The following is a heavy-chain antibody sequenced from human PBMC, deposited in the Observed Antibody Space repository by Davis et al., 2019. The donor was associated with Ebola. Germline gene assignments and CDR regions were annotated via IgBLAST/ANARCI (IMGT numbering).Heavy chain of an antibody. D-gene: IGHD1-14*01. CDR3: ARRLNQRPYYYGMDV. CDR2: INSDGSST. CDR1: GFTFSSYW. V-gene: IGHV3-74*01. Sequence: GEFLKISCAASGFTFSSYWMHWVRQAPGKGLVWVSRINSDGSSTSYADSVKGRFTISRDNAKNSLYLQMNSLRAEDTAVYFCARRLNQRPYYYGMDVWGQGTTVTVSS. J-gene: IGHJ6*02.